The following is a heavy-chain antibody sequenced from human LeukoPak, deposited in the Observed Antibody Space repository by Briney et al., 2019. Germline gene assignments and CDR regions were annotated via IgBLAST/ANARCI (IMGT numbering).Heavy chain of an antibody. CDR1: GFTFDDYA. Sequence: PGGSLRLSCAASGFTFDDYAMHWVRQAPGKGLEWVSGISWNSGSIGYADSVKGRFTISRDNAKNSLYLQMNSLRAEDTALYYCATTHSSSWDYYGMDVWGQGTTVTVSS. D-gene: IGHD6-13*01. V-gene: IGHV3-9*01. CDR3: ATTHSSSWDYYGMDV. CDR2: ISWNSGSI. J-gene: IGHJ6*02.